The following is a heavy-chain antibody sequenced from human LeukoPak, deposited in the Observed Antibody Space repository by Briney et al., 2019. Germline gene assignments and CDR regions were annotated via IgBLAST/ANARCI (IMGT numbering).Heavy chain of an antibody. J-gene: IGHJ4*02. V-gene: IGHV1-69*05. CDR2: IIPIFGTA. D-gene: IGHD4-17*01. Sequence: ASVKVSCKASGGTFSSYAISWVRQAPGQGLEWMGGIIPIFGTANYAQKFQGRVTITRNTSISTAYMELSSLRSEDTAVYYCARGASYGDYAPFDYWGQGTLVTVSS. CDR1: GGTFSSYA. CDR3: ARGASYGDYAPFDY.